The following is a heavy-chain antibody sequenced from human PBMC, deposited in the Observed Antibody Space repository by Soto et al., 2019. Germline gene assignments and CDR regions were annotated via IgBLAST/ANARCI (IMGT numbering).Heavy chain of an antibody. D-gene: IGHD3-10*01. CDR2: ISYDGSNK. J-gene: IGHJ4*02. Sequence: GSLRLSCAASGFTFSSYGMHWVRQAPGKGLEWVAVISYDGSNKYYADSVKGRFTISRDNSKNTLYLQMNSLRAEDTAVYYCAKDSHYGSGSYYKGYYFDYWGQGTLVTVSS. CDR1: GFTFSSYG. CDR3: AKDSHYGSGSYYKGYYFDY. V-gene: IGHV3-30*18.